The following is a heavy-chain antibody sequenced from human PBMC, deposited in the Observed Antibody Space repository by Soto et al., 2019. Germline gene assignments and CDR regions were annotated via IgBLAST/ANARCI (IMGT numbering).Heavy chain of an antibody. V-gene: IGHV1-18*04. CDR1: GYTFTSYG. CDR2: IGVYNNNR. CDR3: ARDQLGARGDY. D-gene: IGHD3-10*01. Sequence: ASVKVSCKASGYTFTSYGISWVRQAPGQGLEWMGWIGVYNNNRNYAQKVQGRVTMTTDTSTSTAYMELRSLISDDTAVYYCARDQLGARGDYWGQGTLVTVSS. J-gene: IGHJ4*02.